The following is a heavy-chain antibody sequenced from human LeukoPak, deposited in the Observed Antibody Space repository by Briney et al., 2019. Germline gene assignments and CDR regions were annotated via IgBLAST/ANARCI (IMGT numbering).Heavy chain of an antibody. D-gene: IGHD3-10*01. Sequence: SETLSLTCTVSGGSISSYYWSWVRQPPGKGLEWIGYIYYSGSTNYNPSLESRVTISVDTSKNQFSLKLSSVTAADTAVYYCACPLWFGDLPGAFDIWGQGTMVTVSS. CDR2: IYYSGST. J-gene: IGHJ3*02. V-gene: IGHV4-59*01. CDR3: ACPLWFGDLPGAFDI. CDR1: GGSISSYY.